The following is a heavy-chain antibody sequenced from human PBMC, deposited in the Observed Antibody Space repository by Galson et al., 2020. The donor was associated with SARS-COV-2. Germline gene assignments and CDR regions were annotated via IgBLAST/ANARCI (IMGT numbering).Heavy chain of an antibody. CDR2: ISAYNGNT. V-gene: IGHV1-18*04. CDR3: AKDMTTVGVNIFDA. CDR1: GYTFTSYG. Sequence: ASVKVSCKASGYTFTSYGISWVRQAPGQGLAWMGWISAYNGNTNYAQKLQGRVTMTTDTSTSTAYMELRSLRSDDTAVYYCAKDMTTVGVNIFDAWGKGILVTV. D-gene: IGHD4-17*01. J-gene: IGHJ4*02.